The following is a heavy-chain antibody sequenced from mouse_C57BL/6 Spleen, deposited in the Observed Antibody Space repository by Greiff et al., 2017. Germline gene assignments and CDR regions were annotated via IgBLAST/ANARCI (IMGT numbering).Heavy chain of an antibody. Sequence: VHVKQSGPELVKPGASVKMSCKASGYTFTDYNMHWVKQSHGKSLEWIGYINPNNGGTSYNQKFKGKATLTVNKSSSTAYMELRSLTSEDSAVYYCAIYDGYYYAMDYWGQGTSVTVSS. CDR3: AIYDGYYYAMDY. CDR1: GYTFTDYN. J-gene: IGHJ4*01. CDR2: INPNNGGT. V-gene: IGHV1-22*01. D-gene: IGHD2-3*01.